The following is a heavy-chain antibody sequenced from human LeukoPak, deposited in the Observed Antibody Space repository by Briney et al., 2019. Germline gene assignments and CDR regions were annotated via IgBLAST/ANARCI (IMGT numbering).Heavy chain of an antibody. Sequence: ASVKVSCKASGYTFTGYYMHWVRQAPGQGLEWMGWINPNSGGTNYAQKFQGRVTMTRDTSISTAYMELSRLRSDDTAVYYCAGGVGIAALYFDYWGQGTLVTVSS. CDR2: INPNSGGT. CDR1: GYTFTGYY. V-gene: IGHV1-2*02. D-gene: IGHD6-13*01. J-gene: IGHJ4*02. CDR3: AGGVGIAALYFDY.